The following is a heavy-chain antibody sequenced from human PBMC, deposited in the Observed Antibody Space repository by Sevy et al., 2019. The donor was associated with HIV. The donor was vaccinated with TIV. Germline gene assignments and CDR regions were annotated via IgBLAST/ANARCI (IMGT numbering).Heavy chain of an antibody. CDR3: ARRSYYYDIDY. J-gene: IGHJ4*02. D-gene: IGHD3-22*01. V-gene: IGHV3-33*01. Sequence: GGSLRLSCAASGFTFSDYGMHWVRQAPGKGLEWVAVIWYDGSEKYYADSVKGRFTISRDNSKNTLDLQMNSLRAEDTAVYYCARRSYYYDIDYWGPGTLVTVSS. CDR1: GFTFSDYG. CDR2: IWYDGSEK.